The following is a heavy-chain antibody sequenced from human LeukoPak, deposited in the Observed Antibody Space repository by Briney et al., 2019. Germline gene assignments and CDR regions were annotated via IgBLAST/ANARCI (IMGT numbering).Heavy chain of an antibody. V-gene: IGHV3-23*01. CDR2: ISGSGGST. J-gene: IGHJ4*02. Sequence: PGGSLRLSCAASGFTFSDYYMSWIRQAPGKGLEWVSAISGSGGSTYYADSVKGRFTISRDNSKNTLYLQMNSLRAEDTAVYYCAKDPTMIVVVIPDYWGQGTLVTVSS. CDR3: AKDPTMIVVVIPDY. D-gene: IGHD3-22*01. CDR1: GFTFSDYY.